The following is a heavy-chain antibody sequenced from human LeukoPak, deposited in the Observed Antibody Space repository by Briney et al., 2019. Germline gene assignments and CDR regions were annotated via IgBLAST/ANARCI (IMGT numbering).Heavy chain of an antibody. CDR2: IYHSGST. D-gene: IGHD3-10*01. J-gene: IGHJ3*02. CDR1: GYSISSGYY. CDR3: ARTKFGGDDAFDI. V-gene: IGHV4-38-2*01. Sequence: SETLSLTCAVSGYSISSGYYWGWIRQPPGKGLEWIGSIYHSGSTYYNPSLKSRVTISVDTSKNQFSLKLSSVTAAVTAVYYCARTKFGGDDAFDIWGQGTMVTVSS.